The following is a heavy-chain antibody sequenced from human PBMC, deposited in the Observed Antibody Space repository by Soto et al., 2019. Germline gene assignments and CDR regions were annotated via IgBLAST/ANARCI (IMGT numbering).Heavy chain of an antibody. CDR2: IYYSGTT. V-gene: IGHV4-31*03. D-gene: IGHD2-21*01. Sequence: PSETLSLTCTVSGGSISSGGYYWNWIRQHPGKGLEWIGYIYYSGTTYYNPPLKSRVTISVDTSKNQFSLKLSSVTAADTAVYYCAASCVGCGGFNYYGMDVWGQGTTVTVSS. CDR1: GGSISSGGYY. J-gene: IGHJ6*02. CDR3: AASCVGCGGFNYYGMDV.